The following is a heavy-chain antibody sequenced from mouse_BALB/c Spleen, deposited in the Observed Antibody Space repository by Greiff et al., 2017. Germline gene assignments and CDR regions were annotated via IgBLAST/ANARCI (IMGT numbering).Heavy chain of an antibody. Sequence: DVKLVESGPGLVKPSQSLSLTCSVTGYSITSGYYWNWIRQFPGNKLEWMGYISYDGSNNYNPSLKNRISITRDTSKNQFFLKLNSVTTEDTATYYCARVYGSSYFDYWGQGTTLTVSS. V-gene: IGHV3-6*02. J-gene: IGHJ2*01. CDR1: GYSITSGYY. CDR3: ARVYGSSYFDY. CDR2: ISYDGSN. D-gene: IGHD1-1*01.